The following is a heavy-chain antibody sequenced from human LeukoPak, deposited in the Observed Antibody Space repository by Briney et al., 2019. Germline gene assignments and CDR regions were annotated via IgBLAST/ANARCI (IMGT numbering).Heavy chain of an antibody. D-gene: IGHD3-16*01. CDR2: IKQDGSEK. J-gene: IGHJ4*02. CDR3: ARLGMGYYFDY. V-gene: IGHV3-7*01. CDR1: GFTFSSYW. Sequence: GGSLRLSCAASGFTFSSYWMSWVRHAPGKGLEWVANIKQDGSEKYYVDSVKGRFTISRDNAKNSLYLQMNSLRAEDTAVYYCARLGMGYYFDYWGQGTLVTVSS.